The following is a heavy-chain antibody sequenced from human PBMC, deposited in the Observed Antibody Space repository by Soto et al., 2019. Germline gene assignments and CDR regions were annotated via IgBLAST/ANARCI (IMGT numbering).Heavy chain of an antibody. Sequence: QVQLVQSGAEVKKPGASVKVSCKASGYTFTSYAMHWVRQAPGQRLEWMGWINAGNGNTKYSQKFQGRVTITRDTSASTAYMELSSLRSEDTAVYYCARDRNLAVAGTRGRYWVQGTLVTGSS. V-gene: IGHV1-3*01. CDR2: INAGNGNT. D-gene: IGHD6-19*01. CDR3: ARDRNLAVAGTRGRY. CDR1: GYTFTSYA. J-gene: IGHJ4*02.